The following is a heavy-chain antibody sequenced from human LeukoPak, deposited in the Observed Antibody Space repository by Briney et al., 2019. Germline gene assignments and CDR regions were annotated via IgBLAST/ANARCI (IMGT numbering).Heavy chain of an antibody. CDR2: IISISSTT. V-gene: IGHV3-48*03. CDR3: ARIARDYYYMDV. Sequence: GGSLRLSCAASGFSFSSYEMNWVRQAPGKGLEWVSYIISISSTTYYEDSVKGRFTVSRDNAKNSLYLQMSSLRVEDTAVYYCARIARDYYYMDVWGKGTTVTVSS. J-gene: IGHJ6*03. CDR1: GFSFSSYE.